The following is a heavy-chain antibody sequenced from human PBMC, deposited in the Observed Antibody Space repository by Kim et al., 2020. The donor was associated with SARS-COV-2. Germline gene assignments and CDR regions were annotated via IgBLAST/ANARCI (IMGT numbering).Heavy chain of an antibody. V-gene: IGHV4-59*01. CDR3: ARGFYGDGMDV. D-gene: IGHD7-27*01. Sequence: SETLSLTCTVSGASMSNYYWSWIRQPPGKGLEWIGYIYYSGSTDSNPSLKSRVTISVDTSKNQFSLRLRSVTAADTAVYYCARGFYGDGMDVWGQGTTVT. CDR2: IYYSGST. J-gene: IGHJ6*02. CDR1: GASMSNYY.